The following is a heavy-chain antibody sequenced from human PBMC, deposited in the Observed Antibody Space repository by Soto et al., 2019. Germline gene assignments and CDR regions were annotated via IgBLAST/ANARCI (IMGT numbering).Heavy chain of an antibody. Sequence: EVELVESGGGLVKPGGSLTLSCAASGFSFKNAWMNWVRQAPGKGLEWVGRIKNKNDGGTTDYAAFVKGRFTISRDASENTLYLHMNGLKTEDTGVDFCTGLWFGEIYNYWGQGSLVTVSS. CDR2: IKNKNDGGTT. CDR1: GFSFKNAW. V-gene: IGHV3-15*07. J-gene: IGHJ4*01. CDR3: TGLWFGEIYNY. D-gene: IGHD3-10*01.